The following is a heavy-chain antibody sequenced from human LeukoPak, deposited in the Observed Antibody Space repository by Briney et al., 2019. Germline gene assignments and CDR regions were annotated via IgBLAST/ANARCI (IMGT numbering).Heavy chain of an antibody. CDR1: GGSISSYY. D-gene: IGHD3-16*02. Sequence: SETLSLTCTVSGGSISSYYWSWIRQPAGKGLEWLGRIYTSGSTNYNPSLKSRVTMSVDTSKNQFSLKLSSVTAADTAVYYCARSYYDYVWGSYPYFDYWGQGTLVTVSS. CDR2: IYTSGST. V-gene: IGHV4-4*07. J-gene: IGHJ4*02. CDR3: ARSYYDYVWGSYPYFDY.